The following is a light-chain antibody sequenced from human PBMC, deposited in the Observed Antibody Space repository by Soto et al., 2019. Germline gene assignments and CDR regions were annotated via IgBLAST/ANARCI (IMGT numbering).Light chain of an antibody. CDR1: QSISPW. CDR3: QQYNSYWT. V-gene: IGKV1-5*03. Sequence: DIQMTQSPSTLSASVGDTVTISCRASQSISPWLAWYQQKPGKAPKLLIYKASSLESGVPSRFSGSGSGTEFTLTISSLQPDDFATYYCQQYNSYWTFGQGTKVDI. CDR2: KAS. J-gene: IGKJ1*01.